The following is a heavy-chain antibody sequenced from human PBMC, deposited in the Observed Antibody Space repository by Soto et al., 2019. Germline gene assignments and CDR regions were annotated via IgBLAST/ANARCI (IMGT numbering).Heavy chain of an antibody. CDR1: GYSFTNND. Sequence: ASVKVSCKASGYSFTNNDVSWVRQATGQGLEWMGWMNPGSGDTGYAQKFQGRVTMTRDISIATAYVELSSLRSDDTAIYYCARMATFGSLNWFDPWGQGTLVTVSS. D-gene: IGHD3-16*01. J-gene: IGHJ5*02. V-gene: IGHV1-8*01. CDR2: MNPGSGDT. CDR3: ARMATFGSLNWFDP.